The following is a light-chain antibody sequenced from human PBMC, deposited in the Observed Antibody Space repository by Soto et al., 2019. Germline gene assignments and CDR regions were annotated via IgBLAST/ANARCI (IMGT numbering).Light chain of an antibody. J-gene: IGKJ5*01. CDR2: GAS. CDR3: QQYRT. Sequence: EIVLTQSPGTLSLSPGGRATLSCRASQSVSNYLAWYQQRRGQAPRLLIYGASTRATGIPARFSGSGSGTEFTLTISSLQSEDFAVYYCQQYRTFGQGTRLEIK. V-gene: IGKV3-15*01. CDR1: QSVSNY.